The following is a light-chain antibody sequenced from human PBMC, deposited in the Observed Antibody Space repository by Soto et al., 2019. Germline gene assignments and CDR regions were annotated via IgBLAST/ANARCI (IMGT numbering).Light chain of an antibody. V-gene: IGLV2-8*01. J-gene: IGLJ1*01. Sequence: QSALTQPPSASGSPGQSVTISCTGTSSDVGGYNYVSWYQQHPGKAPKLMIYEVTKRPSGVPDRFSGSKSGNTASLTISGLQAEDEADYHCSSYTSSSTYVFGTGTKLTVL. CDR2: EVT. CDR3: SSYTSSSTYV. CDR1: SSDVGGYNY.